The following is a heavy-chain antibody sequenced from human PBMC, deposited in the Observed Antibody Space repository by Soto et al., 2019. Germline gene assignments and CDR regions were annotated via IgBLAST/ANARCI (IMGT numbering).Heavy chain of an antibody. J-gene: IGHJ6*03. CDR2: INHSGST. CDR1: GGSFSGYY. D-gene: IGHD3-3*01. V-gene: IGHV4-34*01. Sequence: SETLSLTCAVYGGSFSGYYWSWIRQPPGKGLEWIGEINHSGSTNYNPSLKSRVTISVDTSKNQFSLKLSSVTAADTAVYYCARGSGFWSGYAGHMDVWGKGTTVTVSS. CDR3: ARGSGFWSGYAGHMDV.